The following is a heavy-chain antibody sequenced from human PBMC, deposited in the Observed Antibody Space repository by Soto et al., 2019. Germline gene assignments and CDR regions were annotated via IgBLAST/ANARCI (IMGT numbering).Heavy chain of an antibody. V-gene: IGHV2-5*02. Sequence: QITLKESGPTLVKPTQTLTLTCTFSGFSLSTSGVGVGWIRQPPGKALEWLALIYWDDDKRYSPSLKSRLTITKDTSKNQVVLTMTNVDPVETATYYCAHRRVERDFDFWGQGTVVTVS. CDR2: IYWDDDK. CDR3: AHRRVERDFDF. D-gene: IGHD1-1*01. CDR1: GFSLSTSGVG. J-gene: IGHJ4*02.